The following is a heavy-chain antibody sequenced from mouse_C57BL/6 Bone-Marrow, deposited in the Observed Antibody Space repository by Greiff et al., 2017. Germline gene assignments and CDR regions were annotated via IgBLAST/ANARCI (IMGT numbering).Heavy chain of an antibody. J-gene: IGHJ1*03. V-gene: IGHV1-61*01. Sequence: QVQLQQPGAELVRPGSSVKLSCKASGYTFTSYWMDWVKQRPGQGLEWIGNIYPSDSETHYNQKFKDKATLTVDKSSSTAYMQISSLTSEDSAVYYCARDGSSYDWYFDVWGTGTTVTVSS. CDR2: IYPSDSET. D-gene: IGHD1-1*01. CDR1: GYTFTSYW. CDR3: ARDGSSYDWYFDV.